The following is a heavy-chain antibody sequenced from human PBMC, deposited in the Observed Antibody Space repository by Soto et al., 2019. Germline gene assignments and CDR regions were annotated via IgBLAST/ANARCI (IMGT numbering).Heavy chain of an antibody. CDR2: IYYSGST. CDR3: ARGDIAVARNWFDP. J-gene: IGHJ5*02. V-gene: IGHV4-61*01. D-gene: IGHD6-19*01. Sequence: SETLSLTCTVSGGSVSSGSYYWSWIRQPPGKGLEWIGYIYYSGSTNYNPSLKSRVTISVDTSKNQFSLKLSSVTAADTAVYYCARGDIAVARNWFDPWGQGXLGTVSS. CDR1: GGSVSSGSYY.